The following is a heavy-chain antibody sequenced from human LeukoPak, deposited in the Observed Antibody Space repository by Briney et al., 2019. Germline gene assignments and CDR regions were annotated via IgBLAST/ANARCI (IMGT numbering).Heavy chain of an antibody. CDR3: ARDESGYYKPIDY. D-gene: IGHD3-3*01. Sequence: ASVKVSCKASGYTFTNYGISWVRQAPGQGLEWMGWISAYNGYTDYAQKLQFRVTMTTDTSTSTAYMELRSLRSDDTAVYYCARDESGYYKPIDYWGQGTLVTVSS. CDR2: ISAYNGYT. J-gene: IGHJ4*02. V-gene: IGHV1-18*01. CDR1: GYTFTNYG.